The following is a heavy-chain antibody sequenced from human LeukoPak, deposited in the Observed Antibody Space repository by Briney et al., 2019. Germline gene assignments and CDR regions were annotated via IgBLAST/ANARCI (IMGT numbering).Heavy chain of an antibody. CDR1: GFTFSSYG. CDR2: IRYDGSNK. J-gene: IGHJ4*02. CDR3: AKPELLWFGEFNYDY. Sequence: GGSLRLSCAASGFTFSSYGMHWVRQAPGKGLEWVAFIRYDGSNKYYADSVKGRFTNSRDNSKNTLYLQMNSLRAEDTAVYYCAKPELLWFGEFNYDYWGQGTLVTVSS. V-gene: IGHV3-30*02. D-gene: IGHD3-10*01.